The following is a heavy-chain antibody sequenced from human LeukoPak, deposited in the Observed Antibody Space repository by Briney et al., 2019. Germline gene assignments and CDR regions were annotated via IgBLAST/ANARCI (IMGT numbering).Heavy chain of an antibody. D-gene: IGHD3-3*01. Sequence: GGSLRLSCAASGFTFSSYWMSWVRRAPGKGLEWVANIKQDGSEKYYVDSVKGRFTISRDNAKNSLYLQMNSLRAEDTAVYYCARVPFGREWYYYMDVWGKGTTVTVSS. J-gene: IGHJ6*03. V-gene: IGHV3-7*01. CDR3: ARVPFGREWYYYMDV. CDR2: IKQDGSEK. CDR1: GFTFSSYW.